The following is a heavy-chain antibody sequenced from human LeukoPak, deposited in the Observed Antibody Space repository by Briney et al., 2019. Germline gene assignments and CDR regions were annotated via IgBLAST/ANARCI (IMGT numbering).Heavy chain of an antibody. D-gene: IGHD3-22*01. CDR2: IRYDGSNK. J-gene: IGHJ4*02. Sequence: GGSLRLSCAVSGLTLSSYGMHWVRQAPGKGLEWVAFIRYDGSNKYYADSVKGRFTISRDNSKNTLYLQMNSLRAEDTAVYYCAKSSPAPYYYDSSGYYTPFDYWGQGTLVTVSS. CDR3: AKSSPAPYYYDSSGYYTPFDY. V-gene: IGHV3-30*02. CDR1: GLTLSSYG.